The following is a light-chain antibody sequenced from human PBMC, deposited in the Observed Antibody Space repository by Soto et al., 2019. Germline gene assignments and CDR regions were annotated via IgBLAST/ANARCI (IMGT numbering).Light chain of an antibody. V-gene: IGKV1-39*01. Sequence: IQPTHSPSSLSASVGVRVTITCLASQSISTYLNWYQQKPGKAPKLLIYDASSLESGVPSRFSGSGSGTDFTLTIRSLEPEDFAIYHCQQRANWPLTTFGHGTRLEIK. CDR1: QSISTY. CDR2: DAS. CDR3: QQRANWPLTT. J-gene: IGKJ5*01.